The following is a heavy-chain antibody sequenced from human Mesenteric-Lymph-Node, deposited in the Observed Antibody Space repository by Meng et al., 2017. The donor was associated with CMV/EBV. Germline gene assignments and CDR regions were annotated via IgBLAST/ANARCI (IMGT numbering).Heavy chain of an antibody. CDR1: GFTFSSYG. Sequence: GGSLRLSCAASGFTFSSYGMHWVRQAPGKGLEWVAFIRYDGSNKYYADSVKGRFAISRDNSKTTLYLQMTTLRPEDTAVYYCARGSISSNWHRSDFDYWGQGILVTVSS. J-gene: IGHJ4*02. V-gene: IGHV3-30*02. CDR2: IRYDGSNK. D-gene: IGHD6-13*01. CDR3: ARGSISSNWHRSDFDY.